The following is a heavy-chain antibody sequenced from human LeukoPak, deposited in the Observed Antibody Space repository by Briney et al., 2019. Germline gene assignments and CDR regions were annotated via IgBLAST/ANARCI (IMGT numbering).Heavy chain of an antibody. D-gene: IGHD2-15*01. CDR1: GFTFSSYA. V-gene: IGHV3-23*01. CDR2: ISSSGGSP. J-gene: IGHJ4*02. Sequence: GGSLRLSCAVPGFTFSSYAMSWVRQAPGKGLEGVSRISSSGGSPYYADSLKGRLTISRDNYTNTLYLQMNSLRAEDTAVYYCAKDLEPGVAANFDYWGQGTLVTVSS. CDR3: AKDLEPGVAANFDY.